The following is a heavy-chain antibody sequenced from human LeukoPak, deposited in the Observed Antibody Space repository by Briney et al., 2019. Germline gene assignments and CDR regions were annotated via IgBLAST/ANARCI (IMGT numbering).Heavy chain of an antibody. J-gene: IGHJ5*02. CDR2: IYYSGTA. Sequence: SVTLSLTCSVSGDPISSGDYYWSWIRQHPGKGLEWIGYIYYSGTAYYNPSLRSRVIISVATSKNQFSLRLSSVTAADTAVYYCARGRMSGSYYNWFDPWGQGTLVTVSS. CDR3: ARGRMSGSYYNWFDP. D-gene: IGHD1-26*01. CDR1: GDPISSGDYY. V-gene: IGHV4-31*03.